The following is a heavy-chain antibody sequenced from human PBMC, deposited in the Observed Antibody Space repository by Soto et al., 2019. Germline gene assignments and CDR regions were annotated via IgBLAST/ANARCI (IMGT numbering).Heavy chain of an antibody. CDR1: GFTFSNYV. J-gene: IGHJ4*02. V-gene: IGHV3-23*01. CDR3: SKEGNRFRGPGY. CDR2: ISGTGGRT. Sequence: EVQLLESGGGLVQPGGSLRLSCAASGFTFSNYVLSWVRQAPGKGLEWVSAISGTGGRTYYADSVKGRFTISRDNSKNTLYVQMNSLRVEDTAVYYCSKEGNRFRGPGYWGQVTLVGVSS. D-gene: IGHD3-10*01.